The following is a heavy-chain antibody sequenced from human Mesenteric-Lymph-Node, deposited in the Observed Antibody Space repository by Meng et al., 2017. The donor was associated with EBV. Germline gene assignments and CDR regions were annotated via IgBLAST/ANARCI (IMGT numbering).Heavy chain of an antibody. CDR3: ARGAIFGIVITYFDY. J-gene: IGHJ4*02. D-gene: IGHD3-3*02. Sequence: QVPLQQVGAGLLEPSETLSLTCEASGGSFSGYHWSWIRQPPGKGLEYIGEISQSGDTTYNPSLKSRVTISVDRSRNQFSLKMASVTAADTAVYYCARGAIFGIVITYFDYWSQGTLVTVSS. CDR1: GGSFSGYH. V-gene: IGHV4-34*01. CDR2: ISQSGDT.